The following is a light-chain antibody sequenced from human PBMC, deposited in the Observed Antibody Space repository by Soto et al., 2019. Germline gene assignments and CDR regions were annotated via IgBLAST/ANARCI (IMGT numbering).Light chain of an antibody. Sequence: DIQMTQSPSTLSGSVGDRVTITCRASQTISSWLSWYQQKPGKAPKLLIYKASTLKSGVPSRFSGSGSGTEFTLTISSLQPDDFETYYCQHYNSYSEAFGQGTKVDSK. CDR3: QHYNSYSEA. CDR2: KAS. CDR1: QTISSW. J-gene: IGKJ1*01. V-gene: IGKV1-5*03.